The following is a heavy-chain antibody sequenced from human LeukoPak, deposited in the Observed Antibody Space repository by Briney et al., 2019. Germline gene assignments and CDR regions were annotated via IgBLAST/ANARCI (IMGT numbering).Heavy chain of an antibody. J-gene: IGHJ6*03. Sequence: GGSLRLSCAASGFTFSSYGMHWVRQAPGKGLEWVAFIRYDGSNKYYADSVKGRFTISRDNSKNTLYLQMNSLRAEDTAVYYCAKDFQMVTHYYYYYYMDVWGKGTTVTISS. CDR1: GFTFSSYG. V-gene: IGHV3-30*02. CDR2: IRYDGSNK. D-gene: IGHD5-18*01. CDR3: AKDFQMVTHYYYYYYMDV.